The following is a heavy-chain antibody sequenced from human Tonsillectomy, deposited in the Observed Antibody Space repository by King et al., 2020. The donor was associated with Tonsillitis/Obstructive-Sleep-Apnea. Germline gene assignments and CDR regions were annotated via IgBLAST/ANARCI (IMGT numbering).Heavy chain of an antibody. CDR2: IFPGDSDT. CDR3: ARPPRPLDIIVVPADNNWFDP. D-gene: IGHD2-2*01. Sequence: EVQLVQSGAEVKKPGESLKISCKGSGYTFTNYWIGWVRQMPGKGLEWMGIIFPGDSDTRYSPSFQGQVTISADKSISTAYLQWSSLKASDTAMYYCARPPRPLDIIVVPADNNWFDPWGQGPLVTVSS. J-gene: IGHJ5*02. CDR1: GYTFTNYW. V-gene: IGHV5-51*01.